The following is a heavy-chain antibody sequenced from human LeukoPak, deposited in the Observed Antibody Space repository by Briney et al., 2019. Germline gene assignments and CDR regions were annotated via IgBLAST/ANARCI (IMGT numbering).Heavy chain of an antibody. V-gene: IGHV4-59*01. Sequence: SETLSLTCTVSGGSISSYYWSWIRQPPGKGLEWIGYIYYSGSTNYNPSLKSRVTISVDTSKNQFSLKLSSVTAADTAVYYCARGGNYDFWSGYPYYYYYYMDVWGKGTTVTVSS. D-gene: IGHD3-3*01. J-gene: IGHJ6*03. CDR3: ARGGNYDFWSGYPYYYYYYMDV. CDR1: GGSISSYY. CDR2: IYYSGST.